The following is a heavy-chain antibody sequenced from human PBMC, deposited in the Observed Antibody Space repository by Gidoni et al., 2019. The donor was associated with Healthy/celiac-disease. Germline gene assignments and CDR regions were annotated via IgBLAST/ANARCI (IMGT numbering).Heavy chain of an antibody. CDR3: ARETYGDYKGIGY. J-gene: IGHJ4*02. CDR2: IIPILGIA. CDR1: GGTFSSYA. V-gene: IGHV1-69*04. Sequence: QVQLVQSGAEVKKPGSSVKVSCTASGGTFSSYAISWVRQAPGQGLECMGRIIPILGIANYAQKFQGRVTITADKSTSTAYMELSSLRSEDTAVYYCARETYGDYKGIGYWGQGTLVTVSS. D-gene: IGHD4-17*01.